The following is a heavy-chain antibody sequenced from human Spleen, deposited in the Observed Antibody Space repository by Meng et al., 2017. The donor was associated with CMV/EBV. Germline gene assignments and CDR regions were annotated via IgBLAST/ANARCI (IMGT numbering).Heavy chain of an antibody. Sequence: GGSLRLSCAASGFTFNTYWMHWVRQAPGKGLVWVSRITSDGSSTTYADSVKGRFTISRDNAKNTLYLHMNSLRAEDTAVYYCARDRGTSGWYNLDYWGQGTLVTVSS. CDR2: ITSDGSST. V-gene: IGHV3-74*01. D-gene: IGHD6-19*01. CDR3: ARDRGTSGWYNLDY. J-gene: IGHJ4*02. CDR1: GFTFNTYW.